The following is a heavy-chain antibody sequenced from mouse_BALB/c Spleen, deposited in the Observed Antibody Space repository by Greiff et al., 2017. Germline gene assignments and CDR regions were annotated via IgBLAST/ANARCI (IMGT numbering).Heavy chain of an antibody. Sequence: QVQLKQSGAELVRPGASVTLSCKASGYTFTDYEMHWVKQTPVHGLEWIGAIDPETGGTAYNQKFKGKATLTADKSSSTAYMELRSLTSEDSAVYYCTSPNYYGSSWGQGTTLTVSS. CDR2: IDPETGGT. D-gene: IGHD1-1*01. CDR1: GYTFTDYE. CDR3: TSPNYYGSS. J-gene: IGHJ2*01. V-gene: IGHV1-15*01.